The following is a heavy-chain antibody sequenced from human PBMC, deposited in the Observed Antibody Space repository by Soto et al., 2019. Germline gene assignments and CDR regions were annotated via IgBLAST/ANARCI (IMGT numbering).Heavy chain of an antibody. CDR1: GGSISSSSYY. V-gene: IGHV4-39*01. CDR2: VSYSGST. J-gene: IGHJ4*02. D-gene: IGHD5-12*01. Sequence: QLQLQESGPGLVKPSETLSLTCTVSGGSISSSSYYWGWIRQPPGKGLEWIGSVSYSGSTYYNPSLKSRVSLSVDTSKNQFSLRLSSVTAADTAVFYCARNGGYSGYARVDYWGQGTLVTVSS. CDR3: ARNGGYSGYARVDY.